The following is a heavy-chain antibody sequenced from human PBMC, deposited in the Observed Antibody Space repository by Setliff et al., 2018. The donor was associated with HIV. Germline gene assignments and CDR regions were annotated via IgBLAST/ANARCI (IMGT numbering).Heavy chain of an antibody. D-gene: IGHD3-10*01. Sequence: SETLSLTCTVSGGSISSADHYWSWIRQPPGRGLEWIAYIFYSGSTYYNPSLKSRVTISVDTSKNQFSLKLSSVTAADTAVYYCARAGWFGEFRGFDPWGQGTLVTVSS. CDR1: GGSISSADHY. V-gene: IGHV4-30-4*08. CDR3: ARAGWFGEFRGFDP. J-gene: IGHJ5*02. CDR2: IFYSGST.